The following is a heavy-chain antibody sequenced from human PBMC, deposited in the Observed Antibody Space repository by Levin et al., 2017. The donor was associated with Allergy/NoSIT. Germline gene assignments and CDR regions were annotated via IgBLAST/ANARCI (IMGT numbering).Heavy chain of an antibody. D-gene: IGHD2-15*01. CDR1: GFTFSSYG. CDR3: ARVLRFYSSSCLDV. J-gene: IGHJ6*03. CDR2: IWDDGYKK. V-gene: IGHV3-33*01. Sequence: GESLKISCAASGFTFSSYGMHWVRQAPGKGLGWVAVIWDDGYKKYYADSVKGRFTISRDNSKNTLYLQMNSLRAEDTAVYYCARVLRFYSSSCLDVWCKGTTVTVSS.